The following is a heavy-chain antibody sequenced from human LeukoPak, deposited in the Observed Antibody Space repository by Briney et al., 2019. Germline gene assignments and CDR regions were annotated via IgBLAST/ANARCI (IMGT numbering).Heavy chain of an antibody. CDR2: ISSSSSYI. CDR1: GFTFSSYS. Sequence: GGSLRLSRAASGFTFSSYSMNWVRQAPGKGLEWVSSISSSSSYIYYADSVKGRFTISRDNAKNSLYLQMNSLRAEDTAVYYCAGSSIAARQGFQNMDVWGKGTTVTVSS. J-gene: IGHJ6*03. V-gene: IGHV3-21*01. CDR3: AGSSIAARQGFQNMDV. D-gene: IGHD6-6*01.